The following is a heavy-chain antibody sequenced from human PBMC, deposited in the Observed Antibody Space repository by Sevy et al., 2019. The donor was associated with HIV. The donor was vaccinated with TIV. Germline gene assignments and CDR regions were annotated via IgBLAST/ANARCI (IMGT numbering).Heavy chain of an antibody. J-gene: IGHJ4*02. Sequence: SETLSLTCTVSGGSISSSNHYWGWIRQPPGKGLEWIGSIYFTGSTYYNPSPKSRVTVSVDMSKNQFSLKLTSVTATDTAVYYCASHLSSGWYALAHWAQGTLVTVSS. D-gene: IGHD6-19*01. CDR3: ASHLSSGWYALAH. CDR2: IYFTGST. V-gene: IGHV4-39*01. CDR1: GGSISSSNHY.